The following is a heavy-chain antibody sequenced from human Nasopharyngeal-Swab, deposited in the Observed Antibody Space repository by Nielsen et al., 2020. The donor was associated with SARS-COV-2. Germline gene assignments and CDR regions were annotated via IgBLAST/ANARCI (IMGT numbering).Heavy chain of an antibody. D-gene: IGHD3-9*01. CDR2: IIAYNGNT. Sequence: ASVKVSCKASGGTFSSYAISWVRQAPVQGLEWMGWIIAYNGNTNYAQKLQGRVTMTTDTSTSTAYMELRSLRSDDTAVYYCARVEAYYDILTGGETWGQGTLVTVSS. J-gene: IGHJ5*02. CDR1: GGTFSSYA. V-gene: IGHV1-18*01. CDR3: ARVEAYYDILTGGET.